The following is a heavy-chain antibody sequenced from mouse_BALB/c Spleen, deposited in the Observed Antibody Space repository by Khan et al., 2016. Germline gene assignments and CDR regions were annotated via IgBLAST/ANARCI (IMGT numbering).Heavy chain of an antibody. D-gene: IGHD2-4*01. J-gene: IGHJ3*01. CDR2: INPSNGRT. V-gene: IGHV1S81*02. Sequence: QVQLKQSGAELVKPGASVKLSCKASGYTFTSYWMHWVKQRPGQGLEWIGEINPSNGRTNYNEKFKSKATLTVDKSSSTAYMQLSSLTSEDSAVYYCARSLYDYDAYWGQGTLVTVSA. CDR1: GYTFTSYW. CDR3: ARSLYDYDAY.